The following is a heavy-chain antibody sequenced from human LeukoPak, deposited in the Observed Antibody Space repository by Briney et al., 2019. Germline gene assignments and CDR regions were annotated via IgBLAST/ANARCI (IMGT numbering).Heavy chain of an antibody. V-gene: IGHV4-34*01. J-gene: IGHJ4*02. CDR2: IYHSGST. D-gene: IGHD4-17*01. CDR3: ARLFIDYAFLYYFDY. CDR1: GGSFSGYY. Sequence: SETLSLTCAVYGGSFSGYYWSWIRQPPGKGLEWIGSIYHSGSTYYNPSLKSRVTISVDTSKNQFSLKLSSVTAADTAVYYCARLFIDYAFLYYFDYWGQGTLVTVSS.